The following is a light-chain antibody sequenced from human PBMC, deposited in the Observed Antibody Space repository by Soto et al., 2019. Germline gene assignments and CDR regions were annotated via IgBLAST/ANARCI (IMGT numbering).Light chain of an antibody. CDR3: QQSTNWPPYT. CDR2: DAS. Sequence: IVLTQSPVTRSLSPGERASLSCRASQSISNYLAWYQQKPSQAPRLLIYDASNRATGIPARFSGSGSGTDFTLTISSLEPDDFAVYYCQQSTNWPPYTFGQGTKLEIK. J-gene: IGKJ2*01. CDR1: QSISNY. V-gene: IGKV3-11*01.